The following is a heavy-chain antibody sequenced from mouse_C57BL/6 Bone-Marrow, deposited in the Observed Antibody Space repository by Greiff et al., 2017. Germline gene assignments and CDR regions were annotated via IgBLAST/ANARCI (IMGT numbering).Heavy chain of an antibody. CDR3: ARENYGSLYAMDY. V-gene: IGHV1-64*01. D-gene: IGHD1-1*01. J-gene: IGHJ4*01. Sequence: QVQLQQPRAELVKPGASVKLSCKASGYTFTSYWMHWVKQRPGQGLEWIGMIHPNSGSTNYNEKFKSKATLTVDKSSSTAYMQLSSLTSEDSAVYYCARENYGSLYAMDYWGQGTSVTVSS. CDR1: GYTFTSYW. CDR2: IHPNSGST.